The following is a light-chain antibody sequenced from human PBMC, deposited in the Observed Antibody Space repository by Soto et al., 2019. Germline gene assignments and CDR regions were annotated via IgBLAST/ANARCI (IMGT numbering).Light chain of an antibody. CDR1: QSVRSS. V-gene: IGKV3-15*01. Sequence: EIVMTQSPGTLSVSPGERATLFCRASQSVRSSLAWYQQKPGQAPRLFIYDASTRATGIPARFSGSGSGTDFTLTISSLQPEDFATYYCQQSYSTPLTFGGGTKVDIK. CDR2: DAS. CDR3: QQSYSTPLT. J-gene: IGKJ4*01.